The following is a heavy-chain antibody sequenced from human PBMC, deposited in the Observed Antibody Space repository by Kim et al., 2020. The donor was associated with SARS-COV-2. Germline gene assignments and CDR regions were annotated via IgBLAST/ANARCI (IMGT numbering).Heavy chain of an antibody. D-gene: IGHD6-19*01. Sequence: SETLSLTCAVYGGSFSGYYWSWIRQPPGKGLEWIGEINHSGSTNYNPSLKSRVTISVDTSKNQFSLKLSSVTAADTAVYYCAREAGTKGMDVWGQGTTVTVSS. J-gene: IGHJ6*02. CDR3: AREAGTKGMDV. V-gene: IGHV4-34*01. CDR2: INHSGST. CDR1: GGSFSGYY.